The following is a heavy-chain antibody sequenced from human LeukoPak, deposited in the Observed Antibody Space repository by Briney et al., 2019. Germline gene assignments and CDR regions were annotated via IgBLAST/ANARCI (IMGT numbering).Heavy chain of an antibody. CDR1: GFTFSSYA. D-gene: IGHD6-19*01. Sequence: GGSLRLSCAASGFTFSSYAMGWVRQAPGKRLEWVSDISGSGGSTYYADSVKGRFTISKDNSKNTLYLQMNSLRAEDTAVYYCAKGIAVASYYFDYWGQGTLVTVSS. CDR3: AKGIAVASYYFDY. CDR2: ISGSGGST. J-gene: IGHJ4*02. V-gene: IGHV3-23*01.